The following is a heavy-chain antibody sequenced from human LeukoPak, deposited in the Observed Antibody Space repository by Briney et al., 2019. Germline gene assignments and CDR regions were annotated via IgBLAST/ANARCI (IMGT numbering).Heavy chain of an antibody. Sequence: ASVKVSCKASGYTFTGYYMHWVRQAPGQGLEWMGRINPNSGGTNYAQKFQGRVTMTRDTSISTAYMELSRLRSDDTAVSYFARSGTTVTRTDYWAQGTRVSVSS. J-gene: IGHJ4*02. D-gene: IGHD4-17*01. CDR3: ARSGTTVTRTDY. CDR1: GYTFTGYY. V-gene: IGHV1-2*06. CDR2: INPNSGGT.